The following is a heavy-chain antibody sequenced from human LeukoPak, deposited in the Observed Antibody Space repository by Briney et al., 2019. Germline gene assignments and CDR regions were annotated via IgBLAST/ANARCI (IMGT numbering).Heavy chain of an antibody. CDR2: IYRSGST. V-gene: IGHV4-30-2*01. J-gene: IGHJ4*02. CDR3: ARGAALRGAPFDY. D-gene: IGHD3-10*01. Sequence: SGTLSLTCAVSGGSISSGGYSWSWIRQPPGKGLEWIGYIYRSGSTYYNPSLKSRVTISVDRSKNQFSLKLSSVTAADTAVYYCARGAALRGAPFDYWGQGTLVTVSS. CDR1: GGSISSGGYS.